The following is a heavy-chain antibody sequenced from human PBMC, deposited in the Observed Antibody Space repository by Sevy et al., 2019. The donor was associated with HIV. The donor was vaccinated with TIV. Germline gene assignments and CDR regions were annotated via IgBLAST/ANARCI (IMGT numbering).Heavy chain of an antibody. D-gene: IGHD2-15*01. CDR3: ARAAGYCSSSSCYSYGMDV. J-gene: IGHJ6*02. CDR1: GFTFSSYW. CDR2: IKQDGSEK. Sequence: GGSLRLSCGASGFTFSSYWMSWVRQAPGKGLEWVANIKQDGSEKYYVDSVKGRFTISRDNAKNSLYLQMNSLRAEDTAVYYCARAAGYCSSSSCYSYGMDVWGQGTTVTVSS. V-gene: IGHV3-7*03.